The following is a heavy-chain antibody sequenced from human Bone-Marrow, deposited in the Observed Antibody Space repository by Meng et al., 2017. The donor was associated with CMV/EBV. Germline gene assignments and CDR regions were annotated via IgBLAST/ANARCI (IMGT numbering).Heavy chain of an antibody. J-gene: IGHJ6*02. D-gene: IGHD6-6*01. CDR3: ARDPVAARRVVYYYYGMDV. CDR1: GYTFTGYY. V-gene: IGHV1-2*02. Sequence: ASVKVSCKASGYTFTGYYMHWVRQAPGQGLEWMGWINPNSGGTNYAQKFQGRVTMTRDTSISTAYMELSRLRSDDTAVYYWARDPVAARRVVYYYYGMDVWGQGTTVTVSS. CDR2: INPNSGGT.